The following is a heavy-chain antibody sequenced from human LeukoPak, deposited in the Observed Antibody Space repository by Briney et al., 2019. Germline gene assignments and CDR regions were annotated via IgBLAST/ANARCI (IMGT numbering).Heavy chain of an antibody. J-gene: IGHJ4*02. D-gene: IGHD5-18*01. CDR1: GFIFSNAW. CDR2: INSKTDGGTT. V-gene: IGHV3-15*07. CDR3: TTAPPAWIQLWTVDY. Sequence: GGSLILSCAASGFIFSNAWMNWVRRAPGKGLEWVGRINSKTDGGTTDYAAPVKGRFAISRDDSKNTLYLQMNSLKTEDTAVYYCTTAPPAWIQLWTVDYWGQGTLVTVSS.